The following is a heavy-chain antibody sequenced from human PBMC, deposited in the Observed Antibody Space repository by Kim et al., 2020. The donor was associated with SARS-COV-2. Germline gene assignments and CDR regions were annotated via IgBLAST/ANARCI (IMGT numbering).Heavy chain of an antibody. CDR3: ARAGEHIVVVTAIGGMAV. D-gene: IGHD2-21*02. J-gene: IGHJ6*02. CDR2: INHSGST. CDR1: GGPFSGYY. V-gene: IGHV4-34*01. Sequence: SETLSLTCGVYGGPFSGYYWSWIRQPPGKGLEWIGEINHSGSTHYNPSLTSRVTISVDTSKRQFSLKLSSVTAADTAVYYCARAGEHIVVVTAIGGMAVWGQGTTVTVSS.